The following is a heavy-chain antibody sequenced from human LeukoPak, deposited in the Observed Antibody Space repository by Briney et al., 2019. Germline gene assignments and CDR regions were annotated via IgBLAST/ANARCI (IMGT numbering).Heavy chain of an antibody. D-gene: IGHD2-2*01. J-gene: IGHJ6*03. Sequence: GGSLRLSCAASGFTFSDYYMSWIRQAPGKGLEWVSYISSSGSTIYYADSVKGRFTISRDNPKNSLYLQMNSLRAEDTAVYYCARAGCSSTSCYVRYYYYYYMDVWGKGTTVTVSS. V-gene: IGHV3-11*04. CDR3: ARAGCSSTSCYVRYYYYYYMDV. CDR2: ISSSGSTI. CDR1: GFTFSDYY.